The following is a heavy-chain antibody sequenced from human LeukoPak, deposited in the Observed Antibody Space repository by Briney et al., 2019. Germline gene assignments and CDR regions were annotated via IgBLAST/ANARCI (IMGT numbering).Heavy chain of an antibody. CDR3: AREEGYSSGWHDGLDYYMDV. CDR2: ISSSSSYI. D-gene: IGHD6-19*01. V-gene: IGHV3-21*01. J-gene: IGHJ6*03. Sequence: GGSLRLSCAASGFTFSSYSMNWVRQAPGKGLEWVSSISSSSSYIYYADSVKGRFTISRDNAKNSLYLQMNSLRAEDTAVYYCAREEGYSSGWHDGLDYYMDVWGKGTTVTVSS. CDR1: GFTFSSYS.